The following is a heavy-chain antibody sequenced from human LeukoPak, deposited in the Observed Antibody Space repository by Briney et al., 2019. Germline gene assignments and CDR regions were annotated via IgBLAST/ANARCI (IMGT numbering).Heavy chain of an antibody. V-gene: IGHV4-38-2*02. CDR1: GYSISSGYY. D-gene: IGHD6-6*01. J-gene: IGHJ3*02. CDR3: AKDLRIAARPDAFDI. Sequence: PSETLSLTCTVSGYSISSGYYWGWIRQPPGKGLEWIGSIYHSGSTYYNPSLKSRVTISVDTSKNQFSLKLSSVTAADTAVYYCAKDLRIAARPDAFDIWGQGTMVTVSS. CDR2: IYHSGST.